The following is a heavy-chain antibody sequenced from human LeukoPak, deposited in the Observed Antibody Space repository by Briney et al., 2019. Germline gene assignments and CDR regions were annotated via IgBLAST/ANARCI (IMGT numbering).Heavy chain of an antibody. J-gene: IGHJ5*02. CDR2: ISGYNGKT. CDR1: GYTFNTYG. Sequence: ASVKVSCKASGYTFNTYGITWVRQAPGQGLEWMGWISGYNGKTKYAQKLQDRVTMTTDTSTTTAYMELRSLRSDDTAVYYCARVGMVRGRNWFDPWGQGTLVTVSS. D-gene: IGHD3-10*01. V-gene: IGHV1-18*01. CDR3: ARVGMVRGRNWFDP.